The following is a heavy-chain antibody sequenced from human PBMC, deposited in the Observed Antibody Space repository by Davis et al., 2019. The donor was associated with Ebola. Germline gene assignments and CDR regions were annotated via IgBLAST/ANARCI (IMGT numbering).Heavy chain of an antibody. Sequence: GESLKISCAASGFTFSSYWMSWVRQAPGKGLEWVANIKQDGSEKYYVDSVKGRFTISRDNAKNSLYLQMNSLRAEDTAVYYCARDADVWWELLRGTYFDYWGQGTLVTVSS. CDR3: ARDADVWWELLRGTYFDY. CDR1: GFTFSSYW. V-gene: IGHV3-7*01. D-gene: IGHD1-26*01. J-gene: IGHJ4*02. CDR2: IKQDGSEK.